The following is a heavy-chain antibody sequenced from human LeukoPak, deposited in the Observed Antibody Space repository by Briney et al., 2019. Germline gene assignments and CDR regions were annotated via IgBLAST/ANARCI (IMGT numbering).Heavy chain of an antibody. J-gene: IGHJ3*01. CDR3: ARKRWADAFDV. CDR1: GCNFANYW. CDR2: IYGGDSDT. V-gene: IGHV5-51*01. D-gene: IGHD4-23*01. Sequence: GESLKISCQASGCNFANYWIGWVRQVPGKGLEWMGLIYGGDSDTRYNPSFQGHVRISADKSIVTAYLQWNSLKASDTAMYYCARKRWADAFDVWGQGTMVTVSS.